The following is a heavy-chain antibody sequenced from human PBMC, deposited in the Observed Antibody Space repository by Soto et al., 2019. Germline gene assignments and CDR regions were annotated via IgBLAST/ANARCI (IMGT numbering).Heavy chain of an antibody. Sequence: HPGGSLRLSCAASGFTFSSYAMSWVRQAPGKGLEWVSAISGSGGSTYYADSGRGRFTISRDNSKNTLYLQMNSLRAEDTAVYYCAKDHRGLRFLEWLESGYYGTEYYYYGMDVWGQGTTVTVSS. D-gene: IGHD3-3*01. CDR1: GFTFSSYA. CDR3: AKDHRGLRFLEWLESGYYGTEYYYYGMDV. V-gene: IGHV3-23*01. CDR2: ISGSGGST. J-gene: IGHJ6*02.